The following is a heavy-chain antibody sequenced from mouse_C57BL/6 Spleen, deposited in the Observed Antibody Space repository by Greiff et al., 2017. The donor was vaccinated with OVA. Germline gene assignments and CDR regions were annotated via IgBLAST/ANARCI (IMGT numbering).Heavy chain of an antibody. CDR2: ISYDGSN. CDR1: GYSITSGYY. Sequence: EVKLQESGPGLVKPSQSLSLTCSVTGYSITSGYYWNWIRQFPGNKLEWMGYISYDGSNNYNPSLKNRISITRATSKNQCFLKLKSVTTEDTATYYCARDEDSSGLYAMDYWGQGTSVTVSS. V-gene: IGHV3-6*01. J-gene: IGHJ4*01. D-gene: IGHD3-2*02. CDR3: ARDEDSSGLYAMDY.